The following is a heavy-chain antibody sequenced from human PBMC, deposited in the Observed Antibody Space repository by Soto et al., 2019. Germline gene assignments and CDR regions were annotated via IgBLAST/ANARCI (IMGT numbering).Heavy chain of an antibody. J-gene: IGHJ6*02. CDR2: IDPSDSYT. CDR3: AGLANMDTAMAHSYYYYYGMDV. D-gene: IGHD5-18*01. V-gene: IGHV5-10-1*01. CDR1: GYSFTSYW. Sequence: PXESLKIFRRGSGYSFTSYWIIWVRQMPGKGLEWMGRIDPSDSYTNNSPSFQGHVTISADKSISTAYLQWSSLKASDTAMYYCAGLANMDTAMAHSYYYYYGMDVWGQGTTVTVSS.